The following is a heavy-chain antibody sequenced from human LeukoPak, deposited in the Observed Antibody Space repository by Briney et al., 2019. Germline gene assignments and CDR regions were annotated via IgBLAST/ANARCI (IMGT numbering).Heavy chain of an antibody. CDR1: GFTFSSYS. V-gene: IGHV3-21*01. CDR2: ISSSSSYI. Sequence: PGGSLGLSCAASGFTFSSYSMNWVRQAPGKGLEWVSSISSSSSYIYYADSVKGRFTISRDNAKNSLYLQMNSLRAEDTAVYYCARDGTVVVPAAINIYYGMDVWGQGTTVTVSS. CDR3: ARDGTVVVPAAINIYYGMDV. J-gene: IGHJ6*02. D-gene: IGHD2-2*01.